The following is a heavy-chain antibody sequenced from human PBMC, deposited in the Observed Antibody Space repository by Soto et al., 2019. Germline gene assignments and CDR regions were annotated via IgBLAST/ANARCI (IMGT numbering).Heavy chain of an antibody. J-gene: IGHJ5*02. Sequence: EVQLVESGGGLVQPGGSLRLSCAASGFTFSSYAMNWVRQAPGKGLEWVSYISSGSGIIYYADSVKGRFTISRDNAKHSLYLHMSSLSAEDTAVYYCARVGANSWFAPWGQGTLVTVSS. CDR3: ARVGANSWFAP. D-gene: IGHD1-26*01. V-gene: IGHV3-48*01. CDR2: ISSGSGII. CDR1: GFTFSSYA.